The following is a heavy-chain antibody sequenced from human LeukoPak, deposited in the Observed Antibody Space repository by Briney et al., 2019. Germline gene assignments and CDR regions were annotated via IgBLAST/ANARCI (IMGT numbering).Heavy chain of an antibody. D-gene: IGHD3-3*01. CDR3: ARDGSTYYDFWSGNYYYGMDV. CDR1: GGSISSYY. Sequence: SETLSLTCTVSGGSISSYYWGWIRQPPGKGLEWIGYIYYSGSTNYNPSLKSRVTISVDTSKNQFSLKLSSVTAADTAVYYCARDGSTYYDFWSGNYYYGMDVWGQGTTVTVSS. V-gene: IGHV4-59*01. J-gene: IGHJ6*02. CDR2: IYYSGST.